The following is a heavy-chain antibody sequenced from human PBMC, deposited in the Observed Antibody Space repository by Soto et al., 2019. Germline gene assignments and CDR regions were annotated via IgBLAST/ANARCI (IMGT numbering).Heavy chain of an antibody. D-gene: IGHD2-21*01. V-gene: IGHV3-33*01. Sequence: GGSLRLSCAASGFTFSHYGMHWVRQAPGKGLEWVALIWYDGTHKYYADSVKGRFTISRDNSKNTLYLQMNSLRADDTAVYYCARETDYQSVVREGPHYFDYWGQGTLVTVSS. CDR2: IWYDGTHK. CDR3: ARETDYQSVVREGPHYFDY. CDR1: GFTFSHYG. J-gene: IGHJ4*02.